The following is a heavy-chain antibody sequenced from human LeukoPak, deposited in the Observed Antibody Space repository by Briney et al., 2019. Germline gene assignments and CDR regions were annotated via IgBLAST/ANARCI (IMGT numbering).Heavy chain of an antibody. CDR1: GFTFSRFA. Sequence: PGGSLRLSCAASGFTFSRFAVHWVRQAPGKGLEWVAVISYDGSYKYYADSVQGRFTISRDNSKNTLYLQMNSLRAEDTAVYYCARGSYGDYEAEYGMDVWGQGTTVTVSS. J-gene: IGHJ6*02. D-gene: IGHD4-17*01. V-gene: IGHV3-30*04. CDR2: ISYDGSYK. CDR3: ARGSYGDYEAEYGMDV.